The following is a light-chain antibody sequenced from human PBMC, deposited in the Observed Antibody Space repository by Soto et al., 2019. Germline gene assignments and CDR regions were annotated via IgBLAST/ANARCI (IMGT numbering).Light chain of an antibody. J-gene: IGKJ5*01. CDR1: QSISGF. Sequence: DIHMTQSPSTLSASVGDRVTITCRASQSISGFLAWYQQKPGKAPKLLIYKASTLEGGVPSRFSGSEFGTEFPLTISSLQPEDFATYYCQQYSGFSITFGQGTRLEIK. CDR3: QQYSGFSIT. V-gene: IGKV1-5*03. CDR2: KAS.